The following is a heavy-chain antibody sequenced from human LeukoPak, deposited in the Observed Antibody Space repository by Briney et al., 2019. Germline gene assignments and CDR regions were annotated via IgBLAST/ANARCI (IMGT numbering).Heavy chain of an antibody. CDR1: GCTFSGYS. D-gene: IGHD3-9*01. CDR3: ARGPDTTYYDILTGRGFDY. J-gene: IGHJ4*02. Sequence: GGSLRLSCAASGCTFSGYSMNWIRQAPGKGLEWVSSISSSSSYIYYADSVKGRFTISRDNAKNSLYLQMNSLRAEDTAVYYCARGPDTTYYDILTGRGFDYWGQGTLVTVSS. V-gene: IGHV3-21*01. CDR2: ISSSSSYI.